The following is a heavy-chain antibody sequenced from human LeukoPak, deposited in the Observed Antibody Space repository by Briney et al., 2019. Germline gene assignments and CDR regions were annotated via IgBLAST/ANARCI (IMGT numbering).Heavy chain of an antibody. V-gene: IGHV1-46*01. CDR1: GYTFTSYY. CDR3: ARAIGPKYHYYYMDG. J-gene: IGHJ6*03. Sequence: ASVKVSCKASGYTFTSYYMHWVRQAPGQGLEWMGIINPSGGSTSYAQKFQGRVTMTRDTSTSTVYMELSSLRSEDTAVYYCARAIGPKYHYYYMDGWGKGATVTGSS. CDR2: INPSGGST.